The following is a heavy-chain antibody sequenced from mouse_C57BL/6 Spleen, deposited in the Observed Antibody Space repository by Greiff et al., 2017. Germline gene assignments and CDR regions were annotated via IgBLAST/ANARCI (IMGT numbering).Heavy chain of an antibody. D-gene: IGHD2-4*01. J-gene: IGHJ4*01. CDR2: IDPSDSYT. V-gene: IGHV1-69*01. CDR3: ARRGIYYDLFYAMDY. CDR1: GYTFTSYW. Sequence: QVHVKQPGAELVMPGASVKLSCKASGYTFTSYWMHWVKQRPGQGLEWIGEIDPSDSYTNYNQKFKGKSTLTVDKSSSTAYMQLSSLTSEDSAVYYCARRGIYYDLFYAMDYWGQGTSVTVSS.